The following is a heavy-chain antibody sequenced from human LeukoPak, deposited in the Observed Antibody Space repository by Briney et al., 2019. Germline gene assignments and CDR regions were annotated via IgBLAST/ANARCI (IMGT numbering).Heavy chain of an antibody. V-gene: IGHV1-2*02. CDR3: ARDTAAAGKDYYYMDV. CDR1: GGTFSSYA. J-gene: IGHJ6*03. Sequence: ASVKVSCKASGGTFSSYAISWVRQAPGQGLEWMGWINPNSGGTNYAQKFQGRVTMTRDTSISTAYMELSRLRSDDTAVYYCARDTAAAGKDYYYMDVWGKGTTVTVSS. CDR2: INPNSGGT. D-gene: IGHD6-13*01.